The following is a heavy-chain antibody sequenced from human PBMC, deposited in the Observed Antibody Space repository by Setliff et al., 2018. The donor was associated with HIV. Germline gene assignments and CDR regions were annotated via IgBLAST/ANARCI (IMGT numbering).Heavy chain of an antibody. J-gene: IGHJ5*02. CDR2: INHSGST. CDR1: GGSFSGYD. CDR3: ARRWWIRGYSS. Sequence: SETLSLTCAVYGGSFSGYDWSWIRQPPGKGLEWIGEINHSGSTNYNPSLKSRVTISVDTSKNQFSLKLYSVTAADTSDCARRWWIRGYSSWGQGTLVTVSS. D-gene: IGHD5-18*01. V-gene: IGHV4-34*01.